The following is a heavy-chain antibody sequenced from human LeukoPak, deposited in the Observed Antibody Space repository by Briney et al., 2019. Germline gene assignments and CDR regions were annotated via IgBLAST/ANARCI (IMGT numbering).Heavy chain of an antibody. CDR3: PRDQGDRQWELLRALDY. D-gene: IGHD1-26*01. CDR2: IYYSGST. CDR1: GGSISSYY. J-gene: IGHJ4*02. Sequence: SETLSLTCTVSGGSISSYYWSWIRQPPGKGLEWIGYIYYSGSTNYNPSLKSRVTISVDTSKNQFSLKLSSVTAADTAVYYCPRDQGDRQWELLRALDYWGQGTLVTVSS. V-gene: IGHV4-59*01.